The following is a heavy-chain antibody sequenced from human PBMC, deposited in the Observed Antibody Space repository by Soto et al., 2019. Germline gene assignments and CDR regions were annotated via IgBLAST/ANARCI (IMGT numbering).Heavy chain of an antibody. D-gene: IGHD3-9*01. CDR2: IHHSGST. CDR3: ARDGTGHPYYSDN. CDR1: GASIGSRNG. J-gene: IGHJ4*02. V-gene: IGHV4-4*02. Sequence: QVQLQGSAPGLVKPSGTLSLTGVVSGASIGSRNGWIWARQPPGKGLEWIGEIHHSGSTNYNPSLKSRVTMSVDKSKNQFSLKVSSVTAADTAVYYCARDGTGHPYYSDNWGQGTLVTVSS.